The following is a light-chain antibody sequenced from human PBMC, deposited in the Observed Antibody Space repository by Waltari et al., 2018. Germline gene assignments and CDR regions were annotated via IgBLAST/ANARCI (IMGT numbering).Light chain of an antibody. CDR1: SSDVGGSNY. CDR3: SSYAGSYIFTV. CDR2: DVS. V-gene: IGLV2-11*01. J-gene: IGLJ2*01. Sequence: QSALTQPRSVSGSPGQSVTISCTGTSSDVGGSNYVSWHQQHPGKAPKVLIYDVSKRPSGVPDRFSGSKSGNTASLTISGLQAEDEADYYCSSYAGSYIFTVFGGGTKLTVL.